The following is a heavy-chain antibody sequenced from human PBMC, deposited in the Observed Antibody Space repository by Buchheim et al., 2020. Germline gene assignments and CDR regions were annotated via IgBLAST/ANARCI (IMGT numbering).Heavy chain of an antibody. D-gene: IGHD1-20*01. CDR3: ARGGKLQTEYNWNPDY. CDR2: ISYDGSNK. V-gene: IGHV3-30-3*01. CDR1: GFTFSSYA. Sequence: QVQLVESGGGVVQPGRSLRLSCAASGFTFSSYAMHWVRQAPGKGLEWVAVISYDGSNKYYADSVKGRFTISRDNSKNTLYLQMNSLRAEDTAVYYCARGGKLQTEYNWNPDYWGQGTL. J-gene: IGHJ4*02.